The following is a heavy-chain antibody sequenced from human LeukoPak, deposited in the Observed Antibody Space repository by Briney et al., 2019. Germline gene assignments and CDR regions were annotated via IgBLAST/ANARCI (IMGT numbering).Heavy chain of an antibody. CDR2: ISNSGGRT. D-gene: IGHD5-12*01. V-gene: IGHV3-23*01. CDR3: AKSYNGYESKPDY. Sequence: GGSLRLSCAASGFTFSSYAMRWVRQAPWKGPEWVSSISNSGGRTFYTDSVKGRFTISRDNSKITLYLQMNSLRAEDTAVYYCAKSYNGYESKPDYWGQGTLVTVSS. CDR1: GFTFSSYA. J-gene: IGHJ4*02.